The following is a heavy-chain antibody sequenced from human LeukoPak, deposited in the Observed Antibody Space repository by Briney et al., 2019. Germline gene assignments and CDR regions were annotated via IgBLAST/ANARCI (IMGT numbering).Heavy chain of an antibody. D-gene: IGHD2-15*01. CDR3: ARGGRGIVVVVAATLNY. CDR2: MNPNSGNT. V-gene: IGHV1-8*01. J-gene: IGHJ4*02. Sequence: ASVKVSCKASGYTFTSYDINWVRQATGQGLEWMGWMNPNSGNTGYAQKFQGRVTMTRNTSISTAYMELSSLRSEDTAVYYCARGGRGIVVVVAATLNYWGQGTLVTVSS. CDR1: GYTFTSYD.